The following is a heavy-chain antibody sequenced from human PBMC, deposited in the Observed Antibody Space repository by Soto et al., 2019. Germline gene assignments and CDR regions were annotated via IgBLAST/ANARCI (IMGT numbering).Heavy chain of an antibody. J-gene: IGHJ5*02. CDR2: IYYTGTT. D-gene: IGHD5-18*01. CDR1: GGSISAGDYY. V-gene: IGHV4-30-4*01. Sequence: SEALSLTCTVSGGSISAGDYYWNWIRQPPGKGLEWIGYIYYTGTTKYNPSLKSRVTLSVDTSKNRFSLNLTSVTAADTAVYFCARGAGFSYASTWFDIWGQGTLVTVSS. CDR3: ARGAGFSYASTWFDI.